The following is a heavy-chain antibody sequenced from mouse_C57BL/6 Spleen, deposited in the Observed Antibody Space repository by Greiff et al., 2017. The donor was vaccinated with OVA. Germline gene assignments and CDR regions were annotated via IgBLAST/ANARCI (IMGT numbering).Heavy chain of an antibody. CDR1: GFTFSDYY. V-gene: IGHV5-16*01. J-gene: IGHJ1*03. CDR3: ARDYGVDWYFDV. CDR2: INYDGSST. Sequence: EVQLVESEGGLVQPGSSMKLSCTASGFTFSDYYMAWVRQVPEKGLEWVANINYDGSSTYYLDSLKSRFIISRDNAKNILYLQMSSLKSEDTATYYCARDYGVDWYFDVWGTGTTVTVSS. D-gene: IGHD1-1*02.